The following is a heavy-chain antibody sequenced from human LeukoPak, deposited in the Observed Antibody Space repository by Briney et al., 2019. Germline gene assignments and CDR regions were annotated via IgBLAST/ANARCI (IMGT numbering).Heavy chain of an antibody. D-gene: IGHD3-22*01. CDR3: AKDFNTAYYYDSSGYLH. Sequence: GRSLRLSCAASGFTFSSYGMHWVRQAPGKGLEWVAVIWYDGSNKYYADSVKGRFTISRDNSKNTLYLQMNSLRAEDTAVYYCAKDFNTAYYYDSSGYLHWGQGTLVTVSS. CDR1: GFTFSSYG. J-gene: IGHJ4*02. V-gene: IGHV3-33*06. CDR2: IWYDGSNK.